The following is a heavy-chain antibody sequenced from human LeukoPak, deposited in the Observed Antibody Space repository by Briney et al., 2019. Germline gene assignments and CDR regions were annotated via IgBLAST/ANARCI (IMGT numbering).Heavy chain of an antibody. J-gene: IGHJ4*02. CDR3: AKIGVLSRGSPVRDY. CDR2: ISGSGGST. V-gene: IGHV3-23*01. Sequence: GGSLRLSCAASGFTFSSYAMSWVRQAPGKGLEWVSAISGSGGSTYYADSVKGRFTISRDNSKNTLYLQMNSLRAEDTAVYYCAKIGVLSRGSPVRDYWGQGTLVTVSS. CDR1: GFTFSSYA. D-gene: IGHD3-16*01.